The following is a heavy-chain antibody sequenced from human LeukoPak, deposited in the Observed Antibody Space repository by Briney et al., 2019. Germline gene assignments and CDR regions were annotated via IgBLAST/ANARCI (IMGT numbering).Heavy chain of an antibody. CDR2: ISWNSGSI. J-gene: IGHJ3*02. V-gene: IGHV3-9*01. D-gene: IGHD2-21*02. CDR1: GFTFDDYA. CDR3: ARGPENIVVVTAMPHDAFDI. Sequence: PGGSLRLSCAASGFTFDDYAMHWVRQAPGKGLEWVSGISWNSGSIGYADSVKGRFTISRDNAKNSLYLQMNSLRAEDTAVYYCARGPENIVVVTAMPHDAFDIWGQGTMVTVSS.